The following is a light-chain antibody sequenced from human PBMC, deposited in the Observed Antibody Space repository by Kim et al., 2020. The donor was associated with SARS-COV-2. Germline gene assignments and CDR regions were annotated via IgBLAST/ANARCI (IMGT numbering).Light chain of an antibody. CDR1: SLDVGGYNY. CDR2: DVH. V-gene: IGLV2-14*03. CDR3: SSWASTTSYV. J-gene: IGLJ1*01. Sequence: QSALTQPASASGSPGQSITISCTGTSLDVGGYNYVSWYQQHPGKAPKLMIYDVHNRPSGVADRFSGSKSGNTASLTISGLQAEDEADYYCSSWASTTSYVFGTGTKVTVL.